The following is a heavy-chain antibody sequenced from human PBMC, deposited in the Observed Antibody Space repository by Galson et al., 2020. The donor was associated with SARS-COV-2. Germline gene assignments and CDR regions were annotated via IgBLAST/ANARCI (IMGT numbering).Heavy chain of an antibody. CDR1: GYTFTSYG. D-gene: IGHD2-15*01. CDR3: ARDWGGGYCSGGSCYWFDY. CDR2: ISAYNGNT. J-gene: IGHJ4*02. V-gene: IGHV1-18*01. Sequence: ASVKVSCKASGYTFTSYGISWVRQAPGQGLEWMGWISAYNGNTNYAQKLQGRVTMTTDTSTSTAYMELRSLRSDDTAVYYCARDWGGGYCSGGSCYWFDYWGQGTLVTVSS.